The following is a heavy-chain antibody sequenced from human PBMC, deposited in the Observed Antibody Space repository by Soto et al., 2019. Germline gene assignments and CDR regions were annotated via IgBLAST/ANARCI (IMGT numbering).Heavy chain of an antibody. CDR2: ISGSGGST. J-gene: IGHJ4*02. D-gene: IGHD3-16*01. CDR3: AKFGFDY. Sequence: AWSTRLSCAASGFTLNSYAMSWVRQAPGKGLEWVSAISGSGGSTYYADSVKGRFTISRDNSKNTLYLQMNSLRAEDTAVYYCAKFGFDYWGQGTLVTVS. V-gene: IGHV3-23*01. CDR1: GFTLNSYA.